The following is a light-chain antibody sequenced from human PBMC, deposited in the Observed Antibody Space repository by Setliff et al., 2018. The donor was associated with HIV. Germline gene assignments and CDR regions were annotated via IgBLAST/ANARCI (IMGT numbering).Light chain of an antibody. CDR3: SSYTTSITVV. CDR2: EVS. V-gene: IGLV2-18*02. J-gene: IGLJ1*01. CDR1: TSDIGQYNR. Sequence: QSALTQPPYVSGAPGQSVTISCTGSTSDIGQYNRVSWYQQPPGAAPKLIMYEVSHRPSGVPDRFSGSKSDSTASLTISGLQPEDEADYYCSSYTTSITVVFGTGTKGTV.